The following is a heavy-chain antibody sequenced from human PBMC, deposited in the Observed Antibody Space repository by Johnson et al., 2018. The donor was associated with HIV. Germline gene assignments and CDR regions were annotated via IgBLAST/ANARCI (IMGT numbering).Heavy chain of an antibody. CDR2: ICCNSGSI. V-gene: IGHV3-9*01. J-gene: IGHJ3*02. CDR1: GFTFDDYA. D-gene: IGHD1-26*01. Sequence: QLVESGGGLVQPGRSLRLSCAASGFTFDDYAMHWVRQAPGKGLEWVSGICCNSGSIGSADSVKGRFTISRDNAKNSLYLQMNSLRAEDTALYYCAKDIYRLPYSGSYYSISAFDIWGQGTMVTVSS. CDR3: AKDIYRLPYSGSYYSISAFDI.